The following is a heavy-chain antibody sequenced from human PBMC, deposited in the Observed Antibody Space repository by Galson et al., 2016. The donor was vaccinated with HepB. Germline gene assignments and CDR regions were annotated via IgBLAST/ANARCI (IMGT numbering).Heavy chain of an antibody. V-gene: IGHV4-31*03. CDR3: ANSGHTYYFFGLAV. J-gene: IGHJ6*02. D-gene: IGHD3-10*01. CDR1: GGPISSGGYY. CDR2: IYFSGTP. Sequence: TLSLTCTVSGGPISSGGYYWNWIRQHPGKGLEWIGYIYFSGTPQYNPSLKSRATISMDESKNQLSLRLSSVTAADTAVYYCANSGHTYYFFGLAVWGPGTTVTVSS.